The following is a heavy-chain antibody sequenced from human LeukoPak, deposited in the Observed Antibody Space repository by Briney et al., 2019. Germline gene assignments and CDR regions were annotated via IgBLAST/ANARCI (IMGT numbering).Heavy chain of an antibody. CDR2: IYSGGST. Sequence: GGPLRLSCAASGFTVSSNYMSWVRQAPGKGLEWVSVIYSGGSTYYADSVKGRFTISRDNSKNTLYLQMNSLRAEDTAVYYCASGLGDSSGYDPFDYWGQGTQVTVSS. J-gene: IGHJ4*02. CDR1: GFTVSSNY. V-gene: IGHV3-66*01. D-gene: IGHD3-22*01. CDR3: ASGLGDSSGYDPFDY.